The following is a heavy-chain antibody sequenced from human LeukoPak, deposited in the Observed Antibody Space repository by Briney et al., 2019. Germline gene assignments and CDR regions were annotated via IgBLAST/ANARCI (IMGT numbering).Heavy chain of an antibody. D-gene: IGHD3-3*01. CDR1: GFTFSSYA. J-gene: IGHJ4*02. Sequence: GGSLRLSCAASGFTFSSYAMSWVRQAPGKGLEWVSAISGSGGSTYYADSVKSRFTISRDNSKNTLYLQMNSLRAEDTAVYYCAKGPRRGDFWSGYLKYYFDYWGQGTLVTVSS. CDR2: ISGSGGST. V-gene: IGHV3-23*01. CDR3: AKGPRRGDFWSGYLKYYFDY.